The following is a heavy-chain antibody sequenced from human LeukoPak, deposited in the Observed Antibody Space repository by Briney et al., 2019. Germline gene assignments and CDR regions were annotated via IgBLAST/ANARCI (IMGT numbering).Heavy chain of an antibody. J-gene: IGHJ4*02. D-gene: IGHD2-15*01. V-gene: IGHV3-7*03. CDR1: GFMFGDCW. CDR2: INQNEVVK. Sequence: GGSLRLSCVASGFMFGDCWMRWVRQAPGKGLEWVASINQNEVVKYYVDSVKGRFTISRDNAKTSLFLQMNSLRIDDTAMYYCTRTVNAASDFWGQGTLVTVSS. CDR3: TRTVNAASDF.